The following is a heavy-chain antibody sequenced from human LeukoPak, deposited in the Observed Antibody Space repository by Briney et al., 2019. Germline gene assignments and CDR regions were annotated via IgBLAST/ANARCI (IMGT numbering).Heavy chain of an antibody. CDR1: GGTFSSYA. J-gene: IGHJ3*02. CDR3: ARARLADCSSTSCYAWYSGYDRIDAFDI. Sequence: PVKVSCKASGGTFSSYAISWVRQAPGQGLEWMGEIIPICGTANHAQKFQGRVTITADESTSTAYMELSSLRSEDTAVYYCARARLADCSSTSCYAWYSGYDRIDAFDIWGQGTMVTVSS. CDR2: IIPICGTA. V-gene: IGHV1-69*13. D-gene: IGHD2-2*01.